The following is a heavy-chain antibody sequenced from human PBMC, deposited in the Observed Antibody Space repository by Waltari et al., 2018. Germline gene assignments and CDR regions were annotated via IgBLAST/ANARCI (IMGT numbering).Heavy chain of an antibody. V-gene: IGHV1-69*08. Sequence: QVQLVQSGAEVKKPGSSVKVSCKASGGPFSSYAISWVRQAPGQGLEWMGRIIPIFGTANYAQKFQGRVTITADKSTSTAYMELSSLRSEDTAVYYCASLLTEQLVRDYYYGMDVWGQGTTVTVSS. D-gene: IGHD6-6*01. CDR3: ASLLTEQLVRDYYYGMDV. CDR2: IIPIFGTA. J-gene: IGHJ6*02. CDR1: GGPFSSYA.